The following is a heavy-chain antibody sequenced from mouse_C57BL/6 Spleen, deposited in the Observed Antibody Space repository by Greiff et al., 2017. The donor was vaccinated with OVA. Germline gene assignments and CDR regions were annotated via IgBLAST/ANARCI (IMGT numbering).Heavy chain of an antibody. CDR3: ASTYDYDGAWFAY. CDR2: INPSTGGT. CDR1: GYSFTGYY. V-gene: IGHV1-42*01. D-gene: IGHD2-4*01. J-gene: IGHJ3*01. Sequence: EVQLQQSGPELVKPGASVKISCKASGYSFTGYYMNWVKQSPEKSLEWIGEINPSTGGTTYNQKFQAKATLTVDKSSSTAYMQLKSLTSEDSAVYYCASTYDYDGAWFAYWGQGTLVTVSA.